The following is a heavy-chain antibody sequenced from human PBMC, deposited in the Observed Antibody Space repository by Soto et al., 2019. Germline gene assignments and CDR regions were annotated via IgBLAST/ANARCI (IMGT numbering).Heavy chain of an antibody. J-gene: IGHJ2*01. Sequence: SETLYLTCAVYGGAFSGYYWRCIRQPPWKGLEWVVESNHSGRTNYNPSLKSRVTISVDTSKNQFSLKLSYVTAADTAVYYCAREWDYSNHWYFDLWGRGTLVTVS. D-gene: IGHD4-4*01. CDR1: GGAFSGYY. CDR2: SNHSGRT. V-gene: IGHV4-34*01. CDR3: AREWDYSNHWYFDL.